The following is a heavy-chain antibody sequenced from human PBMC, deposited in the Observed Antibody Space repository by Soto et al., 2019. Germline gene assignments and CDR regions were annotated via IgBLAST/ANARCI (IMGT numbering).Heavy chain of an antibody. V-gene: IGHV3-15*01. J-gene: IGHJ3*02. CDR1: GFTFSNAW. CDR3: TTPFRTTGRMDAFDI. CDR2: IKSKTDGGTT. Sequence: GGSLRLSCAASGFTFSNAWMSWVRQAPGKGLEWVGRIKSKTDGGTTDYAAPVKGRFTISRDDSKNTLYLQMNSLKTEDTAVYYCTTPFRTTGRMDAFDIWGQGTMVTVSS. D-gene: IGHD1-7*01.